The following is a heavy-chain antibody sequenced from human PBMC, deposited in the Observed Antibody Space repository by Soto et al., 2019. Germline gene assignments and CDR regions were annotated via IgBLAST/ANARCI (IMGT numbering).Heavy chain of an antibody. V-gene: IGHV3-72*01. CDR3: ARRGSGRYSDY. CDR1: GFTLSDYS. Sequence: EVQLVESWGGWVQPGGSLRLSCAVSGFTLSDYSMDWVRQVPGKGLEWVARSTSKVNSYTTEYAASVKGRVTISRDGSQNSLYLQMNRLKTEDTAVYYCARRGSGRYSDYWGQGTLVTVSS. J-gene: IGHJ4*02. CDR2: STSKVNSYTT. D-gene: IGHD1-26*01.